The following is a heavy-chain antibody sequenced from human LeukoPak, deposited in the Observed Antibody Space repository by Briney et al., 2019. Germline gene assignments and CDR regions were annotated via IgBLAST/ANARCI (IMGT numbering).Heavy chain of an antibody. CDR2: IHHSGST. CDR3: AREDYCSSTRCYQGV. V-gene: IGHV4-38-2*02. Sequence: SETLSLTCTVSGYSITSGNYWGWILQPPGKGLEWIANIHHSGSTDYNLSLKSRVTISVDTSKNQFSLKLSSVTAADTAVYYCAREDYCSSTRCYQGVWGQGTLVTVSS. CDR1: GYSITSGNY. J-gene: IGHJ4*02. D-gene: IGHD2-2*01.